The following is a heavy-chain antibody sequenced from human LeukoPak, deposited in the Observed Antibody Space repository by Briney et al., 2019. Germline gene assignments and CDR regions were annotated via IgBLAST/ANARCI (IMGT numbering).Heavy chain of an antibody. J-gene: IGHJ4*02. D-gene: IGHD3-22*01. Sequence: GGSLRLSCAASGFTFSSYWMHWVRQAPGKGLVWVSRINNDGGITSYADSVKGRFTISRDNAKNTLYLQMNSLRAENTAVYYCAREAYDSSGYYYGGGFDYWGQGTLVTVSS. V-gene: IGHV3-74*01. CDR1: GFTFSSYW. CDR3: AREAYDSSGYYYGGGFDY. CDR2: INNDGGIT.